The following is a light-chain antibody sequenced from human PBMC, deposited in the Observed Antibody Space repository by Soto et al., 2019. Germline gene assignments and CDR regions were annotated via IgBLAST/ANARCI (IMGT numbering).Light chain of an antibody. V-gene: IGLV2-14*01. CDR3: SASTGSGTL. Sequence: QSALTQPASVSGSPGQSITISCTGTRSAVGDYNFVSWYQQHPGKAPKLMIYEVRNRPSGVPNRFSGSQSDDTASLTISGLQAEDEADYYCSASTGSGTLFGGGTKLTVL. J-gene: IGLJ2*01. CDR1: RSAVGDYNF. CDR2: EVR.